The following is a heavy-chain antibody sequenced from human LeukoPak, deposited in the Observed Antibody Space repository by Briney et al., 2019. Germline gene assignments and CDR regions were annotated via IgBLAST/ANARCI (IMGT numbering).Heavy chain of an antibody. CDR3: ARGDKSSGWYFFDY. CDR2: ITWDGGST. D-gene: IGHD6-19*01. CDR1: GFTFDDYA. Sequence: PGGSLRLSCAASGFTFDDYAMNWVRQRPGKGLEWVSLITWDGGSTYYADSVKGRFTISRDNAKNSLFLQMNSLRAEDTAVYYCARGDKSSGWYFFDYWGQGTLVTVSS. J-gene: IGHJ4*02. V-gene: IGHV3-43D*03.